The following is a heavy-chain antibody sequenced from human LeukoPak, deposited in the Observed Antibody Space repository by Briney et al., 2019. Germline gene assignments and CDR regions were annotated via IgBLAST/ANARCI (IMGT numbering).Heavy chain of an antibody. V-gene: IGHV4-38-2*02. CDR2: IYASGSK. CDR1: GYSISTGYY. Sequence: PSETLSLTCTVSGYSISTGYYWAWIRQSPGRGLEWIGSIYASGSKYYNPSLKSRVTISVDTSKNQFSLELTSVTAADTAVYYCARDSLESGFYDDSGYSAPCDHWGQGTLVTVSS. CDR3: ARDSLESGFYDDSGYSAPCDH. J-gene: IGHJ5*02. D-gene: IGHD3-22*01.